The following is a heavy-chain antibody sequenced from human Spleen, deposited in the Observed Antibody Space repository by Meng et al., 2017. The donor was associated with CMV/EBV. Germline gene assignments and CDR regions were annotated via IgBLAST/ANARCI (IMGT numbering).Heavy chain of an antibody. D-gene: IGHD1-14*01. Sequence: LSCAASGFASNSYGMHWVRQAPGKGLEWVAVIWYDGSNTYYADSVKGRFTISRDNSKNTLYLQMNSLRAEDTAVYYCAKETGGRFDSWGQGTLVTVSS. CDR1: GFASNSYG. CDR3: AKETGGRFDS. CDR2: IWYDGSNT. V-gene: IGHV3-33*06. J-gene: IGHJ4*02.